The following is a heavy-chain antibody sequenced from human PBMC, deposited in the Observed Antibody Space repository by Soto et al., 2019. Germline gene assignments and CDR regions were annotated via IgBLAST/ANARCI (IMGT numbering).Heavy chain of an antibody. CDR3: ARVTYFWSGYRDPYFYY. J-gene: IGHJ4*02. D-gene: IGHD3-3*01. CDR1: GGSISNYY. V-gene: IGHV4-59*01. Sequence: ETLSLTCTVSGGSISNYYWSWIRQSPGKGLEWIGYIYYSGSTNYNPSLKSRVTISVDTSKNQFSLKLSSVTAADTAVYYCARVTYFWSGYRDPYFYYWGQGSLVTVSS. CDR2: IYYSGST.